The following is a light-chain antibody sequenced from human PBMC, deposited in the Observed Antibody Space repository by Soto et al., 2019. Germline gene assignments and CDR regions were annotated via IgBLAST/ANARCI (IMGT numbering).Light chain of an antibody. CDR3: QQYNNWPYT. Sequence: EIVMTQSPATLSVSPGERATLSCRANQSVSSNLAWYQQKPGQAPRLLIYGASTRATGIPARFSGSGSGTEFTLTISSLLSEDFAVYYCQQYNNWPYTFGQGTKLEIK. CDR2: GAS. CDR1: QSVSSN. V-gene: IGKV3-15*01. J-gene: IGKJ2*01.